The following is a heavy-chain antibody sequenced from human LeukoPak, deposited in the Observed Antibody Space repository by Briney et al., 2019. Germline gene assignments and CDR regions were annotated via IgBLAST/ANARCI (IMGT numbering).Heavy chain of an antibody. CDR1: GFTFSSYS. CDR2: ISGSTGTI. J-gene: IGHJ4*02. CDR3: ARARAPYNNFDY. V-gene: IGHV3-48*04. Sequence: GGSLRLSCAASGFTFSSYSMNWVRQAPGKGLEWVSYISGSTGTIYYADSVKGRVTISRDTAEKSLCMRMTSLRAEDTAVYYCARARAPYNNFDYWGQGTLVTVSS. D-gene: IGHD1-1*01.